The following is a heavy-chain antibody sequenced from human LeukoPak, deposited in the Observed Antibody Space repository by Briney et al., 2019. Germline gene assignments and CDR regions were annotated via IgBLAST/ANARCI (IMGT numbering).Heavy chain of an antibody. CDR2: IIPIFDMT. D-gene: IGHD3-22*01. CDR1: GGTFSSCA. Sequence: SVKVSSKASGGTFSSCAISWVRQAPGQGLEWMGRIIPIFDMTNYAQKIQGRVTITADTSTSTAYMELSSLRSEDTAVYCCAGTGSIDYYDSTGYPYWFDPWGQGTLVTVSS. J-gene: IGHJ5*02. V-gene: IGHV1-69*04. CDR3: AGTGSIDYYDSTGYPYWFDP.